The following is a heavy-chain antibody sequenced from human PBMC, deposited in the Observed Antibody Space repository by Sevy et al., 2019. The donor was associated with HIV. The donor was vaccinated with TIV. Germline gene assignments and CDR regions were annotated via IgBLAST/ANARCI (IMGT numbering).Heavy chain of an antibody. CDR1: GITFDGYA. CDR3: AKGIGYSNGWYSWFDS. V-gene: IGHV3-9*01. Sequence: SLRPSCVASGITFDGYALPWVPAGSGKGPGWGPGSSWDGGRIGYAESVKGRFTISRGNAKNSLYLQMNSLRVEDTALYYCAKGIGYSNGWYSWFDSWGQGTLVTVSS. D-gene: IGHD6-19*01. CDR2: SSWDGGRI. J-gene: IGHJ5*01.